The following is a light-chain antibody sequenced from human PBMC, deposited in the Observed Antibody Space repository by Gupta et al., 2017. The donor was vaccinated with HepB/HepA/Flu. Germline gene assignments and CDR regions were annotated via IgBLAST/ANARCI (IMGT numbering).Light chain of an antibody. V-gene: IGKV1-39*01. CDR3: QQSYSTPRA. CDR2: AAS. J-gene: IGKJ1*01. CDR1: QSISSY. Sequence: DLQMTQSPSSLSASVGDKVNITCRASQSISSYLNWYQQKPGKAPKLLIYAASSLQSGVPSRFSGSGSGTDFTLTISSLQPEDFATYYCQQSYSTPRAFGQGTKVEIK.